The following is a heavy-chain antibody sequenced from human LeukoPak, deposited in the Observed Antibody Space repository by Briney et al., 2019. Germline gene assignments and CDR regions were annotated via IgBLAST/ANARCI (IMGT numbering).Heavy chain of an antibody. Sequence: PSETLSLTCTVSSASISNDGYYWGWIRQSPGKGLEWIGNIYYTGSTYYNPSLKSRVTISVDRSKNQFSLKLSSVTAADTAVYYCARVPRTTGAFDIWGQGTMVTVSS. D-gene: IGHD3-9*01. V-gene: IGHV4-39*07. J-gene: IGHJ3*02. CDR1: SASISNDGYY. CDR2: IYYTGST. CDR3: ARVPRTTGAFDI.